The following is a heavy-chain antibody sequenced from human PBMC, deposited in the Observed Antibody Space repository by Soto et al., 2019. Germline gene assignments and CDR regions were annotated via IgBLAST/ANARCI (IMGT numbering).Heavy chain of an antibody. CDR3: TRGHWALDS. J-gene: IGHJ5*01. CDR1: GGSISSGGYY. D-gene: IGHD3-16*01. Sequence: SETLSLTCTVSGGSISSGGYYWSWIRQHPGKGLEWIGYIYYSGSTNYNPSLKSRVTISVDTSKNQFSLKLTSVTAADTAVYYCTRGHWALDSWAQGTLVTVSS. V-gene: IGHV4-61*08. CDR2: IYYSGST.